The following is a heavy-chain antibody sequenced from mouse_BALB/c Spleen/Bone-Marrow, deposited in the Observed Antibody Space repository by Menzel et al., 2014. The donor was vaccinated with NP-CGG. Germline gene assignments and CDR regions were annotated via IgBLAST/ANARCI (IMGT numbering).Heavy chain of an antibody. D-gene: IGHD6-1*01. V-gene: IGHV1-26*01. J-gene: IGHJ4*01. CDR3: GSGSDYYAVDC. CDR2: INPNNGDT. Sequence: VQLQQSGPELVKPGASVKISCKTSGYTFTEYTMHWVKQSHEKSLEWIGGINPNNGDTGYNQKFKGKATLTVDKSSSTAYMELRSLTSEDSAVYYCGSGSDYYAVDCWGQGTSVTVSS. CDR1: GYTFTEYT.